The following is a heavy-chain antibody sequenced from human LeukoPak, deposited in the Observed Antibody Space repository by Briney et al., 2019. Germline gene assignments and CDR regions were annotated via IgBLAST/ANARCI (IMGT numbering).Heavy chain of an antibody. Sequence: PGGSLRLSCAASGFTFRSYEMNWVRQSPGKGLEWVSYISSSGGTIYYRDSVKGRFTISRDNAKNSLYLQMNSLRAGDTGLYYCARGRAAPATNWFDPWGQGTLVTVPS. D-gene: IGHD6-13*01. CDR1: GFTFRSYE. CDR2: ISSSGGTI. CDR3: ARGRAAPATNWFDP. V-gene: IGHV3-48*03. J-gene: IGHJ5*02.